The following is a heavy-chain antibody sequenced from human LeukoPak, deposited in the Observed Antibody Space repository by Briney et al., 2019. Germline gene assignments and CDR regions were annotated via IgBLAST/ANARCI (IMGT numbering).Heavy chain of an antibody. V-gene: IGHV1-46*01. J-gene: IGHJ4*02. Sequence: SVKVSCKASGYTFTSYYMHWVRQAPGQGLEWMGIINPSGGSTSYAQKFQGRVTMTRDTSTSTVYMELSSLRSEDTAVYYCARDGGTYEIYYYDSSGYSIDYWGQGTLVTVSS. CDR3: ARDGGTYEIYYYDSSGYSIDY. D-gene: IGHD3-22*01. CDR1: GYTFTSYY. CDR2: INPSGGST.